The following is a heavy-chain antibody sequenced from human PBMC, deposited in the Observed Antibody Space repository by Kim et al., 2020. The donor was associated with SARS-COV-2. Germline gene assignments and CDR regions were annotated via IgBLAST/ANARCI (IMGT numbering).Heavy chain of an antibody. J-gene: IGHJ2*01. Sequence: GGSLRLSCAASGFTFSSYAMSWVRQAPGKGLEWVSAISGSGGSTYYADSVKGRFTISRDNSKNTLYLQMNSLRAEDTAVYYCAKSESMVRARRYFDLWGRGTLVTVSS. CDR1: GFTFSSYA. CDR3: AKSESMVRARRYFDL. CDR2: ISGSGGST. V-gene: IGHV3-23*01. D-gene: IGHD3-10*01.